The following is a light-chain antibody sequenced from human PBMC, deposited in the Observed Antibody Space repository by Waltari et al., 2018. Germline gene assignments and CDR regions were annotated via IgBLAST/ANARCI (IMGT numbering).Light chain of an antibody. J-gene: IGKJ2*01. CDR3: QHYIRYPVT. Sequence: QMTHSPTTLSASVGESSTLTCRASQTIGSWLAWYQQKPGKDPKHLIFQAVNLESGVPSRFSGGESGIEFSLTISSLQPDDFATYYCQHYIRYPVTFGQGTKLELK. V-gene: IGKV1-5*03. CDR1: QTIGSW. CDR2: QAV.